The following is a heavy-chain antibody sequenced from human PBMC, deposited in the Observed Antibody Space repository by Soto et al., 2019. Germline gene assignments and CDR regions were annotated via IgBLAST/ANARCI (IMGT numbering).Heavy chain of an antibody. CDR2: IYDSGST. Sequence: SETLSLTCTVSAGSISSSSYYWGWIRQPPGKGLEWIGSIYDSGSTYYNPSLKSRVTISVDTSKNQFSLKLSSVTAADTAVYYCARHGGTMVRGVIISAFDIWGQGTMVTVSS. V-gene: IGHV4-39*01. CDR1: AGSISSSSYY. D-gene: IGHD3-10*01. J-gene: IGHJ3*02. CDR3: ARHGGTMVRGVIISAFDI.